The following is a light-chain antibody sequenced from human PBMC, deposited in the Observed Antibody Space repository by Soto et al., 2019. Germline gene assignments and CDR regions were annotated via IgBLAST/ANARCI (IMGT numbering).Light chain of an antibody. CDR2: GAS. CDR1: QSVSSY. Sequence: ELVWTQSPATMSLSPGERATLSCRASQSVSSYLAWYQQKPGQAPRLLIYGASTRATGIPARFSGSGSGTEFTLTISSLQSEDFAVYYCQQYNNWPPITFGQGTRLEIK. CDR3: QQYNNWPPIT. J-gene: IGKJ5*01. V-gene: IGKV3D-15*01.